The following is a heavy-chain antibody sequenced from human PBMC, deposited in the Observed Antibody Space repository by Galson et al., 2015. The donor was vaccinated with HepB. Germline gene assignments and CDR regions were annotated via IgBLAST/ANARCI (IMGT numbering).Heavy chain of an antibody. V-gene: IGHV3-66*01. Sequence: SLRLSCAASGFNVSSSYMSWVRQAPGKGLEWISLIYSGGSTYYADSVKGRFTVSRDNSKNTLYLQMNRLRAEDTAVYYCARETYYYDGSGYGDALDIWGQGTMVTVSS. J-gene: IGHJ3*02. CDR2: IYSGGST. CDR3: ARETYYYDGSGYGDALDI. D-gene: IGHD3-22*01. CDR1: GFNVSSSY.